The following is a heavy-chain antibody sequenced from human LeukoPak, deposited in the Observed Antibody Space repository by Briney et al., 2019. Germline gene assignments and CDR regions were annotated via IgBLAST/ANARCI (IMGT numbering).Heavy chain of an antibody. D-gene: IGHD5-12*01. J-gene: IGHJ6*04. CDR1: GFTFSSYG. CDR2: IRYDGSNK. Sequence: PGGSLRLSCAASGFTFSSYGMHWVRQAPGKGLEWVAFIRYDGSNKYYADSVKGRFTISRDNSKNTLYLQMNSLRAEDTAVYYCASDPLDSGYIFVWGEGTTVTVSS. V-gene: IGHV3-30*02. CDR3: ASDPLDSGYIFV.